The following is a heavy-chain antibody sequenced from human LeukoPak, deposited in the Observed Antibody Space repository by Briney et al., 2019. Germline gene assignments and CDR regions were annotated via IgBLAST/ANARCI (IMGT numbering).Heavy chain of an antibody. CDR1: GGSISGNF. V-gene: IGHV4-59*01. J-gene: IGHJ4*02. CDR3: ARVYLVTIFGVSSGGYFDY. Sequence: PSETLSLTCTVSGGSISGNFWSWIRQPPGKGLEWIGYIYYSGSTNYNPSLKSRVTISVDTSNNQFSLNLSSVTAADTAVYYCARVYLVTIFGVSSGGYFDYWGQGTLVTVSS. D-gene: IGHD3-3*01. CDR2: IYYSGST.